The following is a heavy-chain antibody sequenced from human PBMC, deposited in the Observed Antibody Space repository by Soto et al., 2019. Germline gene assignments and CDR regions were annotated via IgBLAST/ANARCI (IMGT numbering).Heavy chain of an antibody. J-gene: IGHJ4*02. CDR3: ASDHCSGGSCYPGNFDY. CDR1: GGSISSGDYY. D-gene: IGHD2-15*01. CDR2: IYYSGST. V-gene: IGHV4-30-4*01. Sequence: SETLSLTCTVSGGSISSGDYYWSWIRQPPGKGLEWIGYIYYSGSTYYNPSLKSRVTISVDTSKNQFSLKLSSVTAADTAVYYCASDHCSGGSCYPGNFDYWGQGTLVTVSS.